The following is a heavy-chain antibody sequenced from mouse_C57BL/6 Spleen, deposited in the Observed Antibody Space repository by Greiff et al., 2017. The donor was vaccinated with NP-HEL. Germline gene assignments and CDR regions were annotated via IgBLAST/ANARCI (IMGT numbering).Heavy chain of an antibody. Sequence: EVQGVESGGGLVKPGGSLKLSCAASGFTFSDYGMHWVRQAPEKGLEWVAYISSGSSTIYYADTVKGRFTISRDNAKNTLFLQMTSLRSEDTAMYYCARPRYDYDRRVLDYWGQGTTLTVSS. CDR3: ARPRYDYDRRVLDY. D-gene: IGHD2-4*01. CDR1: GFTFSDYG. V-gene: IGHV5-17*01. J-gene: IGHJ2*01. CDR2: ISSGSSTI.